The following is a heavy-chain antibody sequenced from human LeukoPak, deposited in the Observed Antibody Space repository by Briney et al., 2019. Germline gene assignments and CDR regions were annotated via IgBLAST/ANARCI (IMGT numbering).Heavy chain of an antibody. Sequence: SETLSLTCTVSGGSISSSSYYWGWIRQPPGKGLEWIGSIYYSGSTYYNPSLKSRVTISVDTSKNQFSLKLSSVTAADTAVYYCARDLKGDYGDPRYFDYWGQGTLVTVSS. D-gene: IGHD4-17*01. CDR2: IYYSGST. CDR3: ARDLKGDYGDPRYFDY. V-gene: IGHV4-39*07. CDR1: GGSISSSSYY. J-gene: IGHJ4*02.